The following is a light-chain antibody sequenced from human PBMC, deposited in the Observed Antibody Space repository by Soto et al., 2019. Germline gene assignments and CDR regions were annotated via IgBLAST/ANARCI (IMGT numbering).Light chain of an antibody. V-gene: IGKV1-5*03. Sequence: IQLTQSHSTLSAAVGDKVTITCRASQTTGTWLAWYQQKPAKAPKLLIYKASTLESGVPSRFSGSGSGTEFTLTISSLQPDDFATYYCQHYNSYSEAFGQRTMVDI. CDR3: QHYNSYSEA. J-gene: IGKJ2*01. CDR2: KAS. CDR1: QTTGTW.